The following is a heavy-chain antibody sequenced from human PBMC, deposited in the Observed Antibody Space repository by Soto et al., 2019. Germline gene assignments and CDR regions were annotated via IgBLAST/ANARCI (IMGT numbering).Heavy chain of an antibody. Sequence: WGSLRLSCAASGFTFRRYGMHCARQAPCRGLEWVAVISYDVSYKSYEDSVKGRFTISRDNYKNTLHLQMDSLRAEDTAVYYCAKNFIPLSPDLYFDSWGQGTLVTVSS. CDR1: GFTFRRYG. CDR2: ISYDVSYK. D-gene: IGHD3-16*01. V-gene: IGHV3-30*18. J-gene: IGHJ4*02. CDR3: AKNFIPLSPDLYFDS.